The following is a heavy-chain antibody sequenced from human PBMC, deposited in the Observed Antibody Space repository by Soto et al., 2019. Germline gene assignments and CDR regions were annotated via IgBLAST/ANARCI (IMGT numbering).Heavy chain of an antibody. CDR1: GFTFSSYA. Sequence: GGSLRLSCAASGFTFSSYAMSWVRQAPGKGLEWVSAISGSGGSTYYADSVKGRFTISRDNSKNTLYLQMNSLRAEDTAVYYCAKDRGYCSGGSCYSHDAFDIWGQGTMVTVSS. J-gene: IGHJ3*02. CDR2: ISGSGGST. V-gene: IGHV3-23*01. D-gene: IGHD2-15*01. CDR3: AKDRGYCSGGSCYSHDAFDI.